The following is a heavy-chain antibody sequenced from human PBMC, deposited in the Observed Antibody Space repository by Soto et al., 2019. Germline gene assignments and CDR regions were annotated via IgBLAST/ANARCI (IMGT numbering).Heavy chain of an antibody. CDR1: ECSLTHQA. D-gene: IGHD2-21*02. CDR2: LSHDGGNI. V-gene: IGHV3-23*01. Sequence: GCLRVSGVAPECSLTHQAMTWVRLPPGKGLQWVAALSHDGGNIYYRDSVRGRFTISRDNSKNTLYLQMHSLKAEDTAVYFCAKQMGTWVDTAIDVWAQGTQVTVPS. J-gene: IGHJ4*02. CDR3: AKQMGTWVDTAIDV.